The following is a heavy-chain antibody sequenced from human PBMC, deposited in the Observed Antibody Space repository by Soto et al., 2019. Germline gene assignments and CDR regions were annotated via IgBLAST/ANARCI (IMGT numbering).Heavy chain of an antibody. CDR1: GGTFSSYA. CDR2: IIPIFGTA. D-gene: IGHD2-15*01. V-gene: IGHV1-69*01. Sequence: QVQLVQSGAEVKKPGSSVKVSCKASGGTFSSYAISWVRQAPGQGLEWMGGIIPIFGTANYAQKFQGGVTITADESTSTAYRELCSLRCEDTAMDYSASIPCLGGRDYHRFHYYYYYGMDVWGQGTTVTVSS. CDR3: ASIPCLGGRDYHRFHYYYYYGMDV. J-gene: IGHJ6*02.